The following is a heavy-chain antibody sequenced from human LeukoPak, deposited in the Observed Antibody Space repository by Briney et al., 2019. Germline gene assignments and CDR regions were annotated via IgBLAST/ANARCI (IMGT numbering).Heavy chain of an antibody. CDR1: GFSLSTSGMR. CDR2: VDWDDDK. CDR3: ARLNSGTYLDY. Sequence: SGPALVKPTQTLTLTCTFSGFSLSTSGMRVSWIRQPPGKALEWLARVDWDDDKFYSTSLKTRLTISKDTSKNQVVLTMTNMDPVDTATYYCARLNSGTYLDYWGQGTLVTVSS. V-gene: IGHV2-70*04. D-gene: IGHD1-26*01. J-gene: IGHJ4*02.